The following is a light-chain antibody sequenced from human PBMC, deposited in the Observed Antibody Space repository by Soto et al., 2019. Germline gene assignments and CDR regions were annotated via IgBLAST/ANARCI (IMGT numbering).Light chain of an antibody. CDR1: QNIGIN. V-gene: IGKV3-15*01. CDR3: LQYNSWPRT. CDR2: GAV. Sequence: EILMTQSPAALSVAQGERATLSCRASQNIGINFAWYQQKPGQAPSLLIFGAVSRATGVPDRFSGSGSGTEFTLTVGSLQSEDYAVYYCLQYNSWPRTFGQGTKVEL. J-gene: IGKJ1*01.